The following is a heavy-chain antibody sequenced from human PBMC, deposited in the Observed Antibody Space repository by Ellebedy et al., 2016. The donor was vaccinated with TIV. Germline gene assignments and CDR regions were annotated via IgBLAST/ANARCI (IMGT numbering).Heavy chain of an antibody. J-gene: IGHJ4*02. CDR3: ARDHSGEVTRYFDY. V-gene: IGHV1-46*01. CDR2: INPSGDGT. CDR1: AYIFTSYY. D-gene: IGHD3-10*01. Sequence: AASVKVSCKASAYIFTSYYIHWVRQAPGQGLQWMGMINPSGDGTSYTQKFQGRVTMTRDRSTSTVYMELSSLRSEDTAVYYCARDHSGEVTRYFDYWGQGTLVTVSS.